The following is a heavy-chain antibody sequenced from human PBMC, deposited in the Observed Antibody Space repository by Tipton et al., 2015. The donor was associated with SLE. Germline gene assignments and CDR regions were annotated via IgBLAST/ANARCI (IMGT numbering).Heavy chain of an antibody. CDR3: AKDYYDSSGYPDAFDI. Sequence: SLRLSCAASGFTFDGYALHWVRQAPGKGLEWVSGITWNSGNIAYADSVKGRFTVSKDNSKNTVFLEMNSLRAEDTALYYCAKDYYDSSGYPDAFDIWGQGTMVTVSS. V-gene: IGHV3-9*01. J-gene: IGHJ3*02. CDR2: ITWNSGNI. D-gene: IGHD3-22*01. CDR1: GFTFDGYA.